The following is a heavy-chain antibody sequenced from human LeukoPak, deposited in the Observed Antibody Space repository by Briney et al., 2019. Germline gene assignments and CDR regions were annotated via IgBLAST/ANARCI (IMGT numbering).Heavy chain of an antibody. CDR3: ARVWVRSGGSCYDP. CDR2: IYTSGST. V-gene: IGHV4-61*02. Sequence: SETLSLTCTVSGGSISSGSYYWSWIRQPAGKGLEWIGRIYTSGSTNYNPSLKNRVTISVDTSKNQFSLKLGSVTAADTAVYYCARVWVRSGGSCYDPWGQGTLVTVSS. J-gene: IGHJ5*02. D-gene: IGHD2-15*01. CDR1: GGSISSGSYY.